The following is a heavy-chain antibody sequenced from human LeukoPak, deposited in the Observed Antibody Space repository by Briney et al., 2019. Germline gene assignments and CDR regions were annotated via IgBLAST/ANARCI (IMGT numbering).Heavy chain of an antibody. CDR2: INPNSGGT. CDR1: GYTFTGYY. Sequence: ASVKVSCKASGYTFTGYYMHWVRQAPRQGLEWMGSINPNSGGTNYAQKFQGRVTMTRDTSISTAYMELSRLRSDDTAVYYCARDQKASIAAATFDYWGQGTLVTVSS. J-gene: IGHJ4*02. V-gene: IGHV1-2*02. CDR3: ARDQKASIAAATFDY. D-gene: IGHD6-13*01.